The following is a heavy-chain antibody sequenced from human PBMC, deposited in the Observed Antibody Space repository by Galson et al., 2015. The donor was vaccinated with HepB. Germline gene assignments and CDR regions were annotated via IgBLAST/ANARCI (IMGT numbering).Heavy chain of an antibody. CDR1: GFPLSIYS. D-gene: IGHD2-15*01. Sequence: SLRISCAASGFPLSIYSMNWVRQAPGKGLEWVSYISSSGSSTYYADSVKGRFTVSRDNAKNSLYLQMSSLRAEDTAVYYCARDLTVVVVAATRHYYYGMDVWGQGTTVTVSS. J-gene: IGHJ6*02. CDR3: ARDLTVVVVAATRHYYYGMDV. V-gene: IGHV3-48*01. CDR2: ISSSGSST.